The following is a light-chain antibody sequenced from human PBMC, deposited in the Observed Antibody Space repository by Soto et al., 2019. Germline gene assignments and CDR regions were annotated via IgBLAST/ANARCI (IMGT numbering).Light chain of an antibody. J-gene: IGKJ4*01. Sequence: EIVLTQSPGTLSLSPGEGATLSCRASQTVGGNYLAWYQQKPGQAPRLLIYGTSNRATGIPDRFSGSGSGTDFSLSISRLEPEDFAEFYCQQYSTSPPTFGGGTKVEIK. CDR2: GTS. CDR1: QTVGGNY. V-gene: IGKV3-20*01. CDR3: QQYSTSPPT.